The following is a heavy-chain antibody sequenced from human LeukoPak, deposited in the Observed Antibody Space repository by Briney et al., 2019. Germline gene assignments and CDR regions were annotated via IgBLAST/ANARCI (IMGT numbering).Heavy chain of an antibody. J-gene: IGHJ4*02. Sequence: PSETLSLTCSVSGGSISSKNDYWGWIRQPPGKGLEWIGNIFYSGTTFYNPSLKNRVTISVDTSKNHFSLNLSSVTAADTAVYYCARLARYYYGSGSYSFDYWGQGTLVTVSS. CDR2: IFYSGTT. CDR3: ARLARYYYGSGSYSFDY. D-gene: IGHD3-10*01. CDR1: GGSISSKNDY. V-gene: IGHV4-39*01.